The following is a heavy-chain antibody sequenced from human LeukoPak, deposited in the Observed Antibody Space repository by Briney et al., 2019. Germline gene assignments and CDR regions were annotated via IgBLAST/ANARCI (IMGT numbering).Heavy chain of an antibody. CDR1: GASISSLY. CDR3: ASESRQLGN. Sequence: SETLSLTCTVSGASISSLYWSWIRQPPGRGLEWIEFISNSGSPTYNPSLNSRVTISQDTSKNQFSLKVNYVTAADTAVYYCASESRQLGNWGQGTLVTVSS. J-gene: IGHJ4*02. V-gene: IGHV4-59*01. D-gene: IGHD7-27*01. CDR2: ISNSGSP.